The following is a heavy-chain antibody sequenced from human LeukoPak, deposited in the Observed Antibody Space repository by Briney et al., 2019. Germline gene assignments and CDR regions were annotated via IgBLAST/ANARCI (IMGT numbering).Heavy chain of an antibody. Sequence: SETLSLTCAVYGGSFSGYYWSWIRQPPGKGLEWIGEINHSGSTNYNPSLKSRVTISVDTSKNQFSLKLSSVTAADTAVYYCARTQWGVAHYYYYMDVWGKGTTVTVSS. CDR1: GGSFSGYY. V-gene: IGHV4-34*01. J-gene: IGHJ6*03. D-gene: IGHD3-10*01. CDR3: ARTQWGVAHYYYYMDV. CDR2: INHSGST.